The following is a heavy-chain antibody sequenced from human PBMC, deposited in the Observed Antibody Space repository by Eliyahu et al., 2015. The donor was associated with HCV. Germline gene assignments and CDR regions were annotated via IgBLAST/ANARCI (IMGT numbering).Heavy chain of an antibody. Sequence: EVQLVESGGGLVQPGGSLRLSCAASGFTFRTYGMHWVRQAPGKGLVWVSRFSADGSTTGYADSVKGRFTISRDNAKNTLYLQMNSLRAEDAAVYYCARGLNHCFDYWGRGALVTVSS. CDR2: FSADGSTT. V-gene: IGHV3-74*01. CDR3: ARGLNHCFDY. J-gene: IGHJ4*02. CDR1: GFTFRTYG.